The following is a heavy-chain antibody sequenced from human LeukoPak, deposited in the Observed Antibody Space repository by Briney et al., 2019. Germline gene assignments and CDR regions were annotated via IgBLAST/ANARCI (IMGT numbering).Heavy chain of an antibody. CDR2: INPNRGGT. D-gene: IGHD2-2*01. CDR1: GYTFTGYY. Sequence: ASVKVSCKASGYTFTGYYMPWVRQAPGQGLEWMGWINPNRGGTNYAQKFQGRGTMTRDTSISAAYMELSRLRSDDTALYYCAREEGLCSSTSCSATFDYWGQGTLVTVSS. CDR3: AREEGLCSSTSCSATFDY. J-gene: IGHJ4*02. V-gene: IGHV1-2*02.